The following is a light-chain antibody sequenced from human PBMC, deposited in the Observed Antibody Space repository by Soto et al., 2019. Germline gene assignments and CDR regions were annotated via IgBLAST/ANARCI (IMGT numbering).Light chain of an antibody. J-gene: IGKJ4*01. CDR1: QSVSSSY. Sequence: EIVLTQSLGTLSLSPGERATLSCRASQSVSSSYLAWYQQKPGQAPRLLIYGASSRATGIPDRFSGSGSGTAFTLTISRLEPEGFAVYYCQQYASPPWLTFGGGTKAEIK. V-gene: IGKV3-20*01. CDR3: QQYASPPWLT. CDR2: GAS.